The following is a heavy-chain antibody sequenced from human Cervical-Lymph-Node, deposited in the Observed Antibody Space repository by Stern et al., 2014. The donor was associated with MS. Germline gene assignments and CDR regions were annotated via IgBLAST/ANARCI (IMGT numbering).Heavy chain of an antibody. CDR2: INPSGGST. CDR1: GYTFTNYY. Sequence: VQLVPSGAEVKKPGASVKVSCKASGYTFTNYYMHWVRQAPGQGLEWMGVINPSGGSTTYAQMFQGRVTMTRDTSTSTVYMELSSLRSEDTAVYYCAQIAVAGIDYWGQGTLVTVSS. D-gene: IGHD6-19*01. V-gene: IGHV1-46*03. J-gene: IGHJ4*02. CDR3: AQIAVAGIDY.